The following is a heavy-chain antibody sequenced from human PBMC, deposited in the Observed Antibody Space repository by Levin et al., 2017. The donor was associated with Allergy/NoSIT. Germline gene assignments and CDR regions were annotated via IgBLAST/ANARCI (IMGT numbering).Heavy chain of an antibody. Sequence: GESLKISCAASGFTFSYYWMHWVRQAPGKGLVWVSHINTDGATTTYADSVKGRFTISRDNAKNTLYLQMNSLRAEDTAVYYCVRDRNYCSGSHYGFLDYWGQGTLVTVSS. CDR3: VRDRNYCSGSHYGFLDY. D-gene: IGHD3-10*01. J-gene: IGHJ4*02. CDR2: INTDGATT. CDR1: GFTFSYYW. V-gene: IGHV3-74*01.